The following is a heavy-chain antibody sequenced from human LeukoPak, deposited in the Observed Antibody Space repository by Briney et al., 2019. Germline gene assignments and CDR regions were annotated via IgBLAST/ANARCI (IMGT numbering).Heavy chain of an antibody. CDR1: GFSLSDND. Sequence: GGSLRLSCAASGFSLSDNDMHWVRQSTGKGLEWVSFISVPGDTSYPDSVLGRFTVSRENAKNSLYLQMNSLSAGDTAVYHCVRSGLTLVRGVIGGAPFDFWGQGTLVTVSS. CDR3: VRSGLTLVRGVIGGAPFDF. D-gene: IGHD3-10*01. J-gene: IGHJ4*02. CDR2: ISVPGDT. V-gene: IGHV3-13*01.